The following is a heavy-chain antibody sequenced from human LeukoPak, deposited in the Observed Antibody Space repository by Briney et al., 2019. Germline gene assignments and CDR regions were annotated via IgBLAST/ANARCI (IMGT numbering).Heavy chain of an antibody. CDR2: ISGSGGST. V-gene: IGHV3-23*01. CDR1: GFTFSSYA. CDR3: AKGEGRYDFWNDNLVDY. Sequence: PGGSLRLSCAASGFTFSSYAMSWVRQAPGKGLEWVSAISGSGGSTYYADSVKGRFTISRDNSKNTLYLQMNGLRAEDTAVYYCAKGEGRYDFWNDNLVDYWGQGTLVTVSS. J-gene: IGHJ4*02. D-gene: IGHD3-3*01.